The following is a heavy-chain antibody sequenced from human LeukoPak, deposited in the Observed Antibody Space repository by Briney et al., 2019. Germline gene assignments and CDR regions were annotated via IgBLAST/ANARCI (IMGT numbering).Heavy chain of an antibody. Sequence: GGSLRLSCAASRFIFTDYYMSWIRQSPGKGLEWVAYISSTSSVIHYTDSVRGRFTISRDNAKNSVFLQMDSLRAEDTAVYHCARLSGWSYHFDHWGPGILVTVPP. CDR2: ISSTSSVI. D-gene: IGHD6-19*01. J-gene: IGHJ4*02. V-gene: IGHV3-11*01. CDR3: ARLSGWSYHFDH. CDR1: RFIFTDYY.